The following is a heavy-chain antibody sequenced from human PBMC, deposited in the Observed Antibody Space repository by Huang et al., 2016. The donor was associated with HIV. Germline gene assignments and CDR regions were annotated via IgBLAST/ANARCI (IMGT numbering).Heavy chain of an antibody. CDR3: TTNTAMVRQNY. D-gene: IGHD5-18*01. CDR2: IKTKSDGGTT. CDR1: GFTFSKGW. V-gene: IGHV3-15*01. J-gene: IGHJ4*02. Sequence: VQLVESGGSLVKPGGSLRLSCVASGFTFSKGWMTWVRQAPGEGREWVGRIKTKSDGGTTDYAAPVKGRFTISRDDSKTTVYLQMSSLKTEDTAMYYCTTNTAMVRQNYWGQGTLVTVSS.